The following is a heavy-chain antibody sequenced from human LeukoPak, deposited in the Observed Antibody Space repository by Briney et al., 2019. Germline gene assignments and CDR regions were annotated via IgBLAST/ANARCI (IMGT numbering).Heavy chain of an antibody. CDR3: ARGGITGTTGIEFDY. Sequence: PSETLSLTCAVYGGXFSGYXXSWIXQPXXXXXXXXXEINHSGSTNYNPSLKSRVTISVDTSKNQFSLKLSSVTAADTAVYYCARGGITGTTGIEFDYWGQGTLVTVSS. J-gene: IGHJ4*02. CDR1: GGXFSGYX. V-gene: IGHV4-34*01. D-gene: IGHD1-7*01. CDR2: INHSGST.